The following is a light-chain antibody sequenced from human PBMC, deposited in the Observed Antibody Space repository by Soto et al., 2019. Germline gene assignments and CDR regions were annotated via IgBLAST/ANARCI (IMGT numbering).Light chain of an antibody. CDR3: CSYAGSYTHV. Sequence: QSVLTQPRSVSGSTGQSVTISCTGTSSDVGGYNYVSWYQQHPGKAPKLMIYDVSKRPSGVPDRFSGSKSGNTASLTISGLQADDEADYYCCSYAGSYTHVFGTGTKVTVL. J-gene: IGLJ1*01. CDR2: DVS. CDR1: SSDVGGYNY. V-gene: IGLV2-11*01.